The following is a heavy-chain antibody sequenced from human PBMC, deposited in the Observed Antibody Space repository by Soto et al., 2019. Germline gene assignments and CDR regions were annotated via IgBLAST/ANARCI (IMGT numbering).Heavy chain of an antibody. CDR3: VRVGSSGWYEGYYYRMDV. CDR2: ISSSSSYI. V-gene: IGHV3-21*01. CDR1: GFTFSSYS. Sequence: GGSLRVSCAASGFTFSSYSMNWVRQAPGKGLEWVSSISSSSSYIYYADSVKGRFTISRDNAKNSLYLQMNSLRAEDTAVYYGVRVGSSGWYEGYYYRMDVWGLG. D-gene: IGHD6-19*01. J-gene: IGHJ6*02.